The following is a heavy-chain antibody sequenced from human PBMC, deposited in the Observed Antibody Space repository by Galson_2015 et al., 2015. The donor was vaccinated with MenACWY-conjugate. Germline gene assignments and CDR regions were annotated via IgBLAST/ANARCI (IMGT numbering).Heavy chain of an antibody. V-gene: IGHV3-23*01. D-gene: IGHD5-18*01. CDR1: GFSFSGSW. CDR3: AKDGGKAMAKGFDY. J-gene: IGHJ4*02. Sequence: SLRLSCAASGFSFSGSWMSWVRQAPGKRLEWVSAISGSGGSTYYADSVKGRFTISRDNSKNTLYLQMNSLRAEDTAVYYCAKDGGKAMAKGFDYWGQGTLVTVSS. CDR2: ISGSGGST.